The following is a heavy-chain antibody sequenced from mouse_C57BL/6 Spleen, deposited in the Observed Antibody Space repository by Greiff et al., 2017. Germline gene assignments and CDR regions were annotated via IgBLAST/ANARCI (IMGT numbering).Heavy chain of an antibody. CDR3: ARPYYCSSSWFAY. D-gene: IGHD1-1*01. V-gene: IGHV5-15*01. Sequence: EVKLQESGGGLVQPGGSLKLSCAASGFTFSDYGMAWVRQAPRKGPAWVAFISNLAYSIYYADTVTGRFTISRENAKNTLYLEMSSLRSEDTAMYYCARPYYCSSSWFAYWGQGTLVTVSA. J-gene: IGHJ3*01. CDR1: GFTFSDYG. CDR2: ISNLAYSI.